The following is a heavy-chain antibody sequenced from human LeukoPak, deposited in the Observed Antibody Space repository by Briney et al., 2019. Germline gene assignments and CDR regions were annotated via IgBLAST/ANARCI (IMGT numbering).Heavy chain of an antibody. J-gene: IGHJ5*02. V-gene: IGHV4-38-2*01. D-gene: IGHD6-19*01. Sequence: SETLSLTCAVSGYSISSDFYWGWIRQPPGKGLEWIGRIYHSGSTYYNPSLKTRVSMSVGTSKKQFSLNLISVTAADTAVYYCARTGGYSSGWYPGNWFDPWGQGTLVTVSS. CDR3: ARTGGYSSGWYPGNWFDP. CDR2: IYHSGST. CDR1: GYSISSDFY.